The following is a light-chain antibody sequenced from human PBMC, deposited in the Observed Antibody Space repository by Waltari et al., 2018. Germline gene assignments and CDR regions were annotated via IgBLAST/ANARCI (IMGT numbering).Light chain of an antibody. CDR2: GVT. Sequence: SALTQPASVSGSPGQSITISCTGTSSDIGDFNYISWYQQHPGEGPKLIIYGVTKRPSGVSNRFSGSKSGNTASLTISGLQADDETEYFCSSYTDTNTLHVVFGGGTKLSVL. J-gene: IGLJ2*01. CDR1: SSDIGDFNY. V-gene: IGLV2-14*03. CDR3: SSYTDTNTLHVV.